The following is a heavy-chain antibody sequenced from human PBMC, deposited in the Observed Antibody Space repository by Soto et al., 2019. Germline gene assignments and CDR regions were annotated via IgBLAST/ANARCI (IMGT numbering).Heavy chain of an antibody. CDR2: FDPEDGET. CDR3: ATDSINMIFGGIDF. CDR1: GYTLTELS. V-gene: IGHV1-24*01. J-gene: IGHJ6*02. Sequence: ASVKVSCKVSGYTLTELSMHWVRQAPGKGLEWMGGFDPEDGETIYAQKFQGRVTMTEDTSTDTAYMELSSLRSEDTAVYYCATDSINMIFGGIDFWGQGTTVTGSS. D-gene: IGHD3-3*01.